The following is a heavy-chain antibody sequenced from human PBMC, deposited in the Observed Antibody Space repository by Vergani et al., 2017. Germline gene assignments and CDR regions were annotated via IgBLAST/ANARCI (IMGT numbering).Heavy chain of an antibody. CDR2: INHSGST. V-gene: IGHV4-34*01. Sequence: QVQLQQWGAGLLKPSETLSLTCAVYGGSFSGYYWSWIRQPPGKGLEWIGEINHSGSTNYNPSLKSQVTISVDTSKNQFSLKLSSVTAADTAVYYCARVQRYDSSGYYSPRFDYWGQGTLVTVSS. D-gene: IGHD3-22*01. CDR3: ARVQRYDSSGYYSPRFDY. J-gene: IGHJ4*02. CDR1: GGSFSGYY.